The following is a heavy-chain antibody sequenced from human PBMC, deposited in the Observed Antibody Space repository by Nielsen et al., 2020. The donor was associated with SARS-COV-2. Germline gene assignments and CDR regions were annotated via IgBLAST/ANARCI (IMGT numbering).Heavy chain of an antibody. CDR2: ISAYNGNT. V-gene: IGHV1-18*01. D-gene: IGHD6-6*01. J-gene: IGHJ6*03. Sequence: ASVKVSCKASGGTFSSYAISWVRQAPGQGLEWMGWISAYNGNTNYAQKLQGRVTMTTDTSTSTAYMELRSLRSDDTAVYYCARVGSSSHYYYYYMDVWGKGTTVTVSS. CDR3: ARVGSSSHYYYYYMDV. CDR1: GGTFSSYA.